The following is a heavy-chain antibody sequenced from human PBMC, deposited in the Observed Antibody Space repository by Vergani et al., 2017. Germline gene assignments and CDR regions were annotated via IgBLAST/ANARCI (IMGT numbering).Heavy chain of an antibody. CDR2: FDPEDGET. V-gene: IGHV1-24*01. CDR1: GYTLTELS. J-gene: IGHJ5*02. D-gene: IGHD6-25*01. CDR3: ATTAGIAAAPQGWCDP. Sequence: QVQLVQSGAEVKKPGASVKVSCKVSGYTLTELSMHWVRQAPGKGLEWMGGFDPEDGETIYAQKFQGRVTMTEDTSTDTAYMELSSVRSEDTAVYYCATTAGIAAAPQGWCDPWGQGTLVTVSA.